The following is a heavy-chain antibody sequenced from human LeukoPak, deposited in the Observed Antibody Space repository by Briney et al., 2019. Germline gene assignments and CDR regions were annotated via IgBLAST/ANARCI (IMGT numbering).Heavy chain of an antibody. CDR2: IYSGGST. V-gene: IGHV3-53*01. CDR1: GFIFSSNY. J-gene: IGHJ4*02. CDR3: ARGSADGDYLFY. Sequence: QSGGSLRLSCAASGFIFSSNYMSWVRQAPGKGLEWVSVIYSGGSTYYADSVKGRFTISRDNSKNTLYLQMNSLRAEDTAVYYCARGSADGDYLFYWGQGTVVTVSS. D-gene: IGHD4-17*01.